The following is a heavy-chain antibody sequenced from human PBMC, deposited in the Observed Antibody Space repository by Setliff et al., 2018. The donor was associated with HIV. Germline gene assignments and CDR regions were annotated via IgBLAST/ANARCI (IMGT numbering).Heavy chain of an antibody. CDR3: ARFDGSRVPAADYYFDY. CDR1: GGSISSSSYY. V-gene: IGHV4-39*01. CDR2: IYYSGST. Sequence: PSETLSLTCTVSGGSISSSSYYWGWIRQPPGKGLEWIGSIYYSGSTYYNPSLKSRVTISVDTSKNQFSLKLSSVTAADTAVYYCARFDGSRVPAADYYFDYWGQGTLVTVS. J-gene: IGHJ4*02. D-gene: IGHD2-2*01.